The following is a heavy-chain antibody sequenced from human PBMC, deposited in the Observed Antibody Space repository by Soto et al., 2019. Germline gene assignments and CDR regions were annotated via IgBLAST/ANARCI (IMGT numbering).Heavy chain of an antibody. Sequence: ASVKVSCKASGYTFTSYGISWVRQAPGQGLEWMGWISAYNGNTNYAQKLQGRVTMTTDTSTSTAYMELRSLRSDDTAVYYCARNRYYYDSSGCLDYWGQGTLVTVSS. CDR2: ISAYNGNT. CDR3: ARNRYYYDSSGCLDY. V-gene: IGHV1-18*01. D-gene: IGHD3-22*01. CDR1: GYTFTSYG. J-gene: IGHJ4*02.